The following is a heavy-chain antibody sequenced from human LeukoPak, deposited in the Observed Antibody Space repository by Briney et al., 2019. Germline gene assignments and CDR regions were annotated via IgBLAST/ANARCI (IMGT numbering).Heavy chain of an antibody. J-gene: IGHJ4*02. D-gene: IGHD6-19*01. V-gene: IGHV4-59*01. Sequence: SETLSLTCTASGGYISTYYWGWIRQPPGKGLEWIGYNYHSGSTYSNPSLKTRVTISVDTSMNQFSLRLTSVTAADTAVYYCARVGSASFDYWGQGTLVTVSS. CDR1: GGYISTYY. CDR3: ARVGSASFDY. CDR2: NYHSGST.